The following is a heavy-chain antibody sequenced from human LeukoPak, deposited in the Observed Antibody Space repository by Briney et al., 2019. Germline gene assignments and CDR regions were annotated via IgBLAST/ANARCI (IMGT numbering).Heavy chain of an antibody. J-gene: IGHJ4*02. D-gene: IGHD1-26*01. CDR3: ARTGVRGGSYTHDY. Sequence: GGSLRLSCAASGFTLSSYSMNWVRQAPGKGLEWVSSISSSSSYIYYADSVKGRFTISRDNAKNSLYLQMNSLRAEDTAVYYCARTGVRGGSYTHDYWGQGTLVTVSS. CDR2: ISSSSSYI. V-gene: IGHV3-21*01. CDR1: GFTLSSYS.